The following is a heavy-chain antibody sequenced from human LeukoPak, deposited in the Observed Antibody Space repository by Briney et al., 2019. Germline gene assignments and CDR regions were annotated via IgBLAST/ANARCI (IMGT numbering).Heavy chain of an antibody. V-gene: IGHV4-34*01. CDR1: GGSFSGYY. Sequence: SETLSLTCAVYGGSFSGYYWSWIRQPPGKGLEWIGEINHSGSTNYNPSLKSRVTISVDTSKNQFSLKLSSVTAADTAVYYCARGKGGAVAYDYWGQGTPVTVSS. J-gene: IGHJ4*02. CDR2: INHSGST. CDR3: ARGKGGAVAYDY. D-gene: IGHD6-19*01.